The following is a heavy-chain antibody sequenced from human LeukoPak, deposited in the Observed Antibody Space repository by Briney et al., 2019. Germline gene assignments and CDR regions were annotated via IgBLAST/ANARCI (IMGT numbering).Heavy chain of an antibody. CDR2: IYHSGST. CDR3: ARDNDYGDSPPGWFDP. CDR1: GGSISSGDSS. J-gene: IGHJ5*02. Sequence: SETLSLTCAVSGGSISSGDSSWSWIRQPPGTGLEWIGYIYHSGSTSYSPSLKSRVTISIDRSKNQFSLKLTSVTAADTAVYFCARDNDYGDSPPGWFDPWGQGTLVTVSS. V-gene: IGHV4-30-2*01. D-gene: IGHD4-17*01.